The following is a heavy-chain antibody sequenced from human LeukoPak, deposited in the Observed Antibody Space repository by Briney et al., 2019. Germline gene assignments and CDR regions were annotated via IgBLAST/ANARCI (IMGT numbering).Heavy chain of an antibody. CDR2: IYPGDSDT. J-gene: IGHJ4*02. D-gene: IGHD6-13*01. CDR3: ARLGEQQLIDY. Sequence: GESLKISCKGSGYSFTNNWIGWVRHMPGKGLEWMGIIYPGDSDTRYSPSFQGRVTISADKSISTAYLQWSSLKASDTAMYYCARLGEQQLIDYWGQGTLVTVSS. CDR1: GYSFTNNW. V-gene: IGHV5-51*01.